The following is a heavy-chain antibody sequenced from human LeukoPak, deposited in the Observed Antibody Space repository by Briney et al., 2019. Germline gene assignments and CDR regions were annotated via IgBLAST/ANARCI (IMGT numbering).Heavy chain of an antibody. Sequence: GGSLRLSCAASGFTFSSYGMHWVRQAPGKGLEWVAVIWYDGSNKYYADSVKGRFTISRDNSKNTLYLQINSLRAEDTAVCYCAKSMTTVRDYYYAMDVWGQGTTVTVSS. V-gene: IGHV3-33*06. CDR1: GFTFSSYG. CDR2: IWYDGSNK. D-gene: IGHD4-11*01. J-gene: IGHJ6*02. CDR3: AKSMTTVRDYYYAMDV.